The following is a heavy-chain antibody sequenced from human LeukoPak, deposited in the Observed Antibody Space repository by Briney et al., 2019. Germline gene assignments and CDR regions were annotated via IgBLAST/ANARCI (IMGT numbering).Heavy chain of an antibody. Sequence: PSETLSLTCTVSGYSISSGYYWGWIRQPPGKGLEWTGSIDHSGSTYYNPSLKSRVTISVDTSKNQFSLKLSSVTAADTAVYYCARDVTMVRGVSLNYYYYMDVWGKGTTVTISS. J-gene: IGHJ6*03. CDR3: ARDVTMVRGVSLNYYYYMDV. CDR1: GYSISSGYY. CDR2: IDHSGST. D-gene: IGHD3-10*01. V-gene: IGHV4-38-2*02.